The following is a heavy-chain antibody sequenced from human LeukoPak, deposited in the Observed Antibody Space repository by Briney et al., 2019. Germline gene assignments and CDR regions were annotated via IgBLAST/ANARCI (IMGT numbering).Heavy chain of an antibody. D-gene: IGHD1-1*01. CDR2: IYYAGTT. CDR1: GGSISSTNYY. CDR3: ARYCQGCTTGDFYFDN. Sequence: PSETLSLTCTVSGGSISSTNYYWAWIRQPPGKGLEWIGIIYYAGTTFYNPSLRGRVTLYVDTSTNQVSLQLASVTAADTAIYYCARYCQGCTTGDFYFDNWGQGTLVTVSS. J-gene: IGHJ4*02. V-gene: IGHV4-39*01.